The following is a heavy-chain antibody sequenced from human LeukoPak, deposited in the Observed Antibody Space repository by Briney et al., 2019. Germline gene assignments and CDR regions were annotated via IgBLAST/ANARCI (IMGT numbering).Heavy chain of an antibody. J-gene: IGHJ4*02. CDR1: GGTFSNCA. Sequence: GASVKVSCKASGGTFSNCAVSWVRQAPGQGLEWMGRVIPILGIADYAQKFQGRVTMTRDTSTSTVYMELSSLRSEDTAVYYCARLAGLGSSSSLDYWGQGTLVTVSS. V-gene: IGHV1-69*04. CDR2: VIPILGIA. D-gene: IGHD6-6*01. CDR3: ARLAGLGSSSSLDY.